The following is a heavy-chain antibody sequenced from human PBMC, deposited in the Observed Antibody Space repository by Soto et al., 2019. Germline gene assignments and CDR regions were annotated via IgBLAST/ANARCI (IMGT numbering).Heavy chain of an antibody. CDR2: ISAYNGNT. CDR3: AISCRGATCQTFFDY. V-gene: IGHV1-18*01. D-gene: IGHD2-15*01. CDR1: GYTFTSYG. J-gene: IGHJ4*02. Sequence: APVKVSCKASGYTFTSYGISWVRQAPGQGLEWMGWISAYNGNTNYAQKLQGRVTMTTDTSTSTAYMELRSLRSDDTAVYYCAISCRGATCQTFFDYWGQGALVTVSS.